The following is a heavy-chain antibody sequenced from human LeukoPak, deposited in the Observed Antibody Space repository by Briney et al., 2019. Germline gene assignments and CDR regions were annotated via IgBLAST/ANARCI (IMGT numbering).Heavy chain of an antibody. CDR1: GYTVETGYY. CDR2: IYRSATT. Sequence: PSETLSLTCTVPGYTVETGYYWAWLRQPQGRGLEWIGSIYRSATTYYNPSLKSRVLISMDMSKNEVSLSLTSVTAADTDVYYCAREWATYHNWYDPWGQGTLVIVSS. CDR3: AREWATYHNWYDP. D-gene: IGHD1-26*01. V-gene: IGHV4-38-2*02. J-gene: IGHJ5*02.